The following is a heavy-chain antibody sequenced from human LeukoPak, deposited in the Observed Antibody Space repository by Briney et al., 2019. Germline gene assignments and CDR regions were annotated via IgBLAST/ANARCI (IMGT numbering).Heavy chain of an antibody. CDR1: GYSISSGYY. CDR3: ARRSSSWSDY. J-gene: IGHJ4*02. Sequence: SETLSLTCTVSGYSISSGYYWGWIRQPPGKGLEWIGSIYHSGSTYYNPSLKSRVTISVDTSKNQFSLKLSSVTAADTAVYYCARRSSSWSDYWGQGTLVTVSS. CDR2: IYHSGST. V-gene: IGHV4-38-2*02. D-gene: IGHD6-13*01.